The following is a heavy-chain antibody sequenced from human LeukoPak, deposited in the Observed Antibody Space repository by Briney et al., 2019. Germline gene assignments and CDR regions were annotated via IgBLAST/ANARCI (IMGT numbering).Heavy chain of an antibody. CDR2: IYPGDSDT. J-gene: IGHJ6*03. CDR3: ARRGYYDSSGYYCSTGDYYMDV. V-gene: IGHV5-51*01. CDR1: GYSFTSYW. Sequence: GESLKISCKGSGYSFTSYWIGWVRQMPGKGLEWMGIIYPGDSDTRYSPSFQGQVTISADKSISTAYLQWSSLKASDTAMYYCARRGYYDSSGYYCSTGDYYMDVWGKGTTVTVSS. D-gene: IGHD3-22*01.